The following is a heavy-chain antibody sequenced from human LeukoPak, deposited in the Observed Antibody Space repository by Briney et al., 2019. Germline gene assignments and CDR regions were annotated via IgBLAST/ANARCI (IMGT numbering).Heavy chain of an antibody. CDR1: GFTFSSYG. J-gene: IGHJ4*02. CDR2: IRYDGSNK. D-gene: IGHD6-19*01. V-gene: IGHV3-30*02. CDR3: PKEQSSGWEA. Sequence: GGSLRLSCAASGFTFSSYGMHWVRQTPGEGLEWVAFIRYDGSNKYYADSVKGRFTISRDNSKNTLYLQMNSLRAEDTAVYYCPKEQSSGWEAWGQGTLVTVSS.